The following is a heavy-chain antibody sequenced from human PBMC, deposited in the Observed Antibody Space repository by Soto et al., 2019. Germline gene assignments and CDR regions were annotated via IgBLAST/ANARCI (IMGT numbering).Heavy chain of an antibody. D-gene: IGHD3-22*01. CDR3: ARAPKLSYYYDSSGYYGCWFDP. V-gene: IGHV4-31*03. CDR1: GGSISSGGYY. CDR2: IYYSGST. J-gene: IGHJ5*02. Sequence: SETLSLTCTVSGGSISSGGYYWSWIRQHPGKGLEWIGYIYYSGSTYYNPSPKSRVTISVDTSKNQFSLRLSSVTAADTAVYYCARAPKLSYYYDSSGYYGCWFDPWGQGTLVTVSS.